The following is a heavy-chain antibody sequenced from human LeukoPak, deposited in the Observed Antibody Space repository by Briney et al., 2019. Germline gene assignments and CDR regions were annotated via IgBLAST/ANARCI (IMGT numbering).Heavy chain of an antibody. V-gene: IGHV3-9*01. Sequence: GGSLRLTCAASGFTFDDYAMYWVRQAPGKGLEWVSGISWNSGSIGYADSVKGRFTISRDNAKNSLYLQMNSLRAEDTALYYCVKDTEDYFDYWGQGTLVTVSP. CDR2: ISWNSGSI. CDR1: GFTFDDYA. J-gene: IGHJ4*02. CDR3: VKDTEDYFDY.